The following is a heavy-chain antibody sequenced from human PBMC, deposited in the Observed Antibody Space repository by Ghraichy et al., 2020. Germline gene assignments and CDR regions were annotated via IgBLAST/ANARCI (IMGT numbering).Heavy chain of an antibody. V-gene: IGHV2-5*02. Sequence: SGHTLVKPKKGRALACTFAGISHSICGVGVGWIRQPPGKALEWLALIYWDDDKRYSPSLKSRVTIIKDTSKNQVVLTMTNMDPVDTATYYCAHRPETYFDFWSGYPKGVAFDVWGQGTMVTVSS. J-gene: IGHJ3*01. CDR3: AHRPETYFDFWSGYPKGVAFDV. D-gene: IGHD3-3*01. CDR1: GISHSICGVG. CDR2: IYWDDDK.